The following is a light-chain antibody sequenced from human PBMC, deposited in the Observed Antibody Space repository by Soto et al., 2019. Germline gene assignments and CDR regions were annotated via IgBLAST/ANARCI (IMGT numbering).Light chain of an antibody. CDR2: YKSDSDK. CDR1: SGINVGTYR. V-gene: IGLV5-45*02. J-gene: IGLJ2*01. Sequence: VLTQPSSLSASPGASASLTCTLRSGINVGTYRIYWYQQKPGSPPQYLLRYKSDSDKQQGSGVPSRFSGSKDASANAGILLISGLQSEDEADYYCMIWHSSAVVFGGGTKLTVL. CDR3: MIWHSSAVV.